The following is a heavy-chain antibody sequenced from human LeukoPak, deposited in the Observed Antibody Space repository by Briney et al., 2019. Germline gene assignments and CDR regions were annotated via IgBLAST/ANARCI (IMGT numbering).Heavy chain of an antibody. J-gene: IGHJ4*02. Sequence: EASVTVSCKSSGYSLTNYAPSWVRQAPGQGLEWMGGINTNTGNPTYAQGFTGRFVFSLGTSVNTAYLQISSLKAEDTAIYYCARVQGYCSTTSCYPHYWGQGTLVTVSS. CDR3: ARVQGYCSTTSCYPHY. CDR2: INTNTGNP. CDR1: GYSLTNYA. D-gene: IGHD2-2*01. V-gene: IGHV7-4-1*02.